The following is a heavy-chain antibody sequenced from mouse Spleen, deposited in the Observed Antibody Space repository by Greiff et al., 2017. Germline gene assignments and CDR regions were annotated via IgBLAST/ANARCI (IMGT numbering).Heavy chain of an antibody. CDR3: ARSEITTAYWYFDV. J-gene: IGHJ1*01. V-gene: IGHV1-82*01. D-gene: IGHD1-2*01. CDR1: GYAFSSSW. CDR2: IYPGDGDT. Sequence: VQLQQSGPELVKPGASVKISCKASGYAFSSSWMNWVKQRPGKGLEWIGRIYPGDGDTNYNGKFKGKATLTVDTSSSTAYMELHSLTSEDSAVYFCARSEITTAYWYFDVWGAGTTVTVSS.